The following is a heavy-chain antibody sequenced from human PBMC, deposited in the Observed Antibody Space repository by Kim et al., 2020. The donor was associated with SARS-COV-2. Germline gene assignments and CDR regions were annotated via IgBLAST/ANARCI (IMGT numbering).Heavy chain of an antibody. Sequence: ASVKVSCKASGYTFTSYDINWVRQATGQGLEWMGWMNPNSGNTGYAQKFQGRVTMTRNTSISTAYMELSSLRSEDTAVYYCARGWRWLQFSWFDPWGQGTLVTVSS. CDR2: MNPNSGNT. CDR1: GYTFTSYD. J-gene: IGHJ5*02. CDR3: ARGWRWLQFSWFDP. D-gene: IGHD5-12*01. V-gene: IGHV1-8*01.